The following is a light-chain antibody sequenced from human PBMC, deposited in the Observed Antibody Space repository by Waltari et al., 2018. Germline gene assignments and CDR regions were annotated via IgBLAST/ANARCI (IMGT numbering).Light chain of an antibody. CDR2: EVG. Sequence: QSALTQPASVSGSPGQSIIISCTGTSSDVGDYNYVSWYQQHPGKAPKLMISEVGYRPSGVSKRFSGSKSGNTASLTISGLQAEDEADYYCSSYTIKGTWMFGGGTKLTVL. CDR1: SSDVGDYNY. CDR3: SSYTIKGTWM. V-gene: IGLV2-14*01. J-gene: IGLJ3*02.